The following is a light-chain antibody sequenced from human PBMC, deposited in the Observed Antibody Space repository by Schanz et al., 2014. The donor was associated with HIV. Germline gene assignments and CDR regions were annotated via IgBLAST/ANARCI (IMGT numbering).Light chain of an antibody. CDR3: HSYTDSGTLM. CDR1: SSNIGADYD. V-gene: IGLV1-40*01. Sequence: QSVLAQPPSVSGAPGQRVTISCTGSSSNIGADYDVHWYQLLPGTAPKLLIFDNTNRPSGVTARFSGSKSGTSASLAITGLQAEDEADYYCHSYTDSGTLMFGGGTKLTVL. J-gene: IGLJ3*02. CDR2: DNT.